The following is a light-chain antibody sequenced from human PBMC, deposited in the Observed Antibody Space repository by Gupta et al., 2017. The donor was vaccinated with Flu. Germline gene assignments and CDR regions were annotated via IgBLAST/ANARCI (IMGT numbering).Light chain of an antibody. Sequence: PSSLAAAVGDTVTITCRASQDIKKWLVWYQREAGRPPKALIYAASRVVKGVPSRFSGSGVGTEFALTINNRKREDFATYVCQHEEDSPHTFGGGT. CDR2: AAS. V-gene: IGKV1D-16*01. CDR1: QDIKKW. CDR3: QHEEDSPHT. J-gene: IGKJ4*01.